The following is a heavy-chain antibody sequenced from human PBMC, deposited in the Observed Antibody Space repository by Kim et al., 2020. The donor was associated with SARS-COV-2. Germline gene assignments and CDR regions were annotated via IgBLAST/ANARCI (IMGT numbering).Heavy chain of an antibody. CDR2: IWYDGSNK. Sequence: GGSLRLSCAASGFTFSSYGMHWVRQAPGKGLEWVAVIWYDGSNKYYADSVKGRFTISRDNSKNTLYLQMNSLRAEDTAVYYCAKDHGWYYDSSGYLCDWGQGTLVTVSS. CDR3: AKDHGWYYDSSGYLCD. CDR1: GFTFSSYG. D-gene: IGHD3-22*01. V-gene: IGHV3-33*06. J-gene: IGHJ4*02.